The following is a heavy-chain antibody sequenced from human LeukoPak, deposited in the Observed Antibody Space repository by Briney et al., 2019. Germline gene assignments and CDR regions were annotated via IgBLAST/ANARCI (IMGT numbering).Heavy chain of an antibody. CDR2: ISTTRSYI. J-gene: IGHJ4*02. Sequence: PGGSLRLSCAASGFTFSSYSMNWVRQAPGKGLEWVSSISTTRSYIYYADSVKGRFTISRDNAKNSLYLQMNSLRAGDTAVYYCARDIYGDNYFDYWGQGTLVTVSS. D-gene: IGHD4-17*01. CDR1: GFTFSSYS. V-gene: IGHV3-21*06. CDR3: ARDIYGDNYFDY.